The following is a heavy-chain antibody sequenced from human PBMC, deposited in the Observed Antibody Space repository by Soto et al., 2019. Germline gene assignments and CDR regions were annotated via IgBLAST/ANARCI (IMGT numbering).Heavy chain of an antibody. D-gene: IGHD2-8*02. J-gene: IGHJ5*02. CDR3: AYLNWQVQTTGP. Sequence: PGGSLRLSCSASGFTYSVYYMNWVRQAPGKGLEWVASIKDDGTRTFYADSVRGRFTISRDNAENSLYLQLNSLRADDTAVYYCAYLNWQVQTTGPWGQGTLVTVSS. CDR1: GFTYSVYY. V-gene: IGHV3-7*03. CDR2: IKDDGTRT.